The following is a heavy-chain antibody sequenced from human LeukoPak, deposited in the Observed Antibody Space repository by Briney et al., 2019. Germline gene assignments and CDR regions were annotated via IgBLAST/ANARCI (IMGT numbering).Heavy chain of an antibody. CDR2: IIPILGIA. CDR3: ARDLPATIAGGGDY. Sequence: SVKVSCKASGGTFSSYAISWVRQAPGQGLEWMGRIIPILGIANYAQKFQGRVTITADKSTSTAYMELSSLRSEDTAAYYCARDLPATIAGGGDYWGQGTLVTVSS. J-gene: IGHJ4*02. V-gene: IGHV1-69*04. CDR1: GGTFSSYA. D-gene: IGHD5-12*01.